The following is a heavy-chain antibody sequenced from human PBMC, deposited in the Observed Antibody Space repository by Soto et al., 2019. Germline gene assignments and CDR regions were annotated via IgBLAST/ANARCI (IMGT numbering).Heavy chain of an antibody. V-gene: IGHV4-59*01. CDR1: GGSISSYY. Sequence: QVQLQESGPGLVEPSETLSLTCTVSGGSISSYYWSWIRQPPGKGLEWIGYIYYSGSTNYNPSLKSPVTISVDTSKNQFSLKLSSVTAADTAVYYCARDQDGGSRSDIWGQGTMVTVSS. CDR2: IYYSGST. CDR3: ARDQDGGSRSDI. J-gene: IGHJ3*02. D-gene: IGHD1-26*01.